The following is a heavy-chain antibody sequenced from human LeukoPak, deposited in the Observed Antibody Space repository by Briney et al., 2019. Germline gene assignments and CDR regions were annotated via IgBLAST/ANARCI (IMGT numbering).Heavy chain of an antibody. Sequence: ASVKVSCKASGYTFTGYYMHWVRQAPGQGLDWMGWINPNIGDTNYAQKFQGRVTMTRDTSISTAYMELSRLRSDDTAVYYCARDRRLTNIVVVTSDAFDIWGQGTMVTVSS. CDR1: GYTFTGYY. D-gene: IGHD3-22*01. CDR2: INPNIGDT. V-gene: IGHV1-2*02. J-gene: IGHJ3*02. CDR3: ARDRRLTNIVVVTSDAFDI.